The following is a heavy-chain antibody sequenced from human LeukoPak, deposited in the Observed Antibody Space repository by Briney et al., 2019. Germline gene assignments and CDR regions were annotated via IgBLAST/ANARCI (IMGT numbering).Heavy chain of an antibody. CDR1: GGSFSGYY. J-gene: IGHJ4*02. CDR2: IYGSGGT. CDR3: ARGAEDQYFDWSPFDY. D-gene: IGHD3-9*01. Sequence: SETLSLTCAVYGGSFSGYYWSWIRQPPGKGLEWIGYIYGSGGTNYNPSLQSRVTISVDTSKKQFFLKLSSVTAADTAVYYCARGAEDQYFDWSPFDYWGQGTLVTVSS. V-gene: IGHV4-59*01.